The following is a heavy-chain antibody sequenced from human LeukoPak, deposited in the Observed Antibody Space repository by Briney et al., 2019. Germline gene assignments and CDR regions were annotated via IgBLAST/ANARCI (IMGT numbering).Heavy chain of an antibody. V-gene: IGHV3-48*01. Sequence: GGSLRLSCAASGFTFSSYSMNWVRQAPGKWLEWVSYISSSTGTIYYADSVKGRFTISRDNAKNSLYLQMNSLKSEDTAVYYCTQGGTKAYSWGQGTLVTVSS. CDR1: GFTFSSYS. D-gene: IGHD3-16*01. J-gene: IGHJ4*02. CDR2: ISSSTGTI. CDR3: TQGGTKAYS.